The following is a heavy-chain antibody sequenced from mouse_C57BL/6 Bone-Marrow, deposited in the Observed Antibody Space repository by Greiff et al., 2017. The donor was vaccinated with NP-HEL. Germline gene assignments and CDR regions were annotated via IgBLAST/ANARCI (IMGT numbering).Heavy chain of an antibody. CDR1: GYTFTNYW. CDR3: AREGGYDYDEEGFAY. Sequence: VQLQQSGAELVRPGTSVKMSCKASGYTFTNYWIGWAKQRPGHGLEWIGDIYPGGGYTNYNEKFKGKATLTADKSSSTAYMQFSSLTSEDSAIYYCAREGGYDYDEEGFAYWGQGTLVTVSA. V-gene: IGHV1-63*01. J-gene: IGHJ3*01. D-gene: IGHD2-4*01. CDR2: IYPGGGYT.